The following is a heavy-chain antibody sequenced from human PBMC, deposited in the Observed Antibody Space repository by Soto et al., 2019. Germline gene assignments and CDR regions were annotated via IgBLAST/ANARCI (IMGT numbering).Heavy chain of an antibody. CDR1: GFTFTSYW. CDR3: ARLRFILTERDFDS. V-gene: IGHV3-7*05. CDR2: IKQDGTSK. D-gene: IGHD3-16*01. Sequence: EVQLVESGGGLVQPGGSLRLSCEASGFTFTSYWMSWVRQAPGKGLEWVANIKQDGTSKYYADSVKGRFTVSRDNAKSSLHLQMDSLRDDDTAVYRCARLRFILTERDFDSWGQVTLVTVSS. J-gene: IGHJ4*02.